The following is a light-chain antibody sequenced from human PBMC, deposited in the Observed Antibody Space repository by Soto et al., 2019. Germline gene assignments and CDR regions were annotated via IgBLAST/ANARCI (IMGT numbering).Light chain of an antibody. CDR2: GVN. CDR1: SSDVGDYYY. J-gene: IGLJ1*01. V-gene: IGLV2-8*01. CDR3: SSYGGYNNVV. Sequence: QSVLTQPASVSGSPGQSITISCSGTSSDVGDYYYVSWYQQHPGKAPKLLIYGVNQRPSGVPDRFSGSKSGNTASLTVSGLQAEDEGTYYCSSYGGYNNVVFGTGTKVTVL.